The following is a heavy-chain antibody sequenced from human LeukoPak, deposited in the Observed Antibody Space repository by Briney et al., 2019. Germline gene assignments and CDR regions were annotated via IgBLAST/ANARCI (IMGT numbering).Heavy chain of an antibody. Sequence: GGSLRLSCAASGFTFSTFNMNWVRQAPGKGLEWVSFISTDSNYKYYADSVKGRFTISRDHANNTLYLQMNSLRAEDTAVYYCARPSSGNYARSESWGQGTLVSVSS. CDR2: ISTDSNYK. D-gene: IGHD1-26*01. CDR1: GFTFSTFN. CDR3: ARPSSGNYARSES. J-gene: IGHJ5*02. V-gene: IGHV3-21*05.